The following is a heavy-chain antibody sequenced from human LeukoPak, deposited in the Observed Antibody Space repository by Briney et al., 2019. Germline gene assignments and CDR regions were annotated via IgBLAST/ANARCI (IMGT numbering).Heavy chain of an antibody. Sequence: PGGSLRLSCAASGFTFSSYGMHWVRQAPGKGLQWVSGISGSGGSTYYADSVKGRFTISRDNSKNTLYVQMNSLRAEDTAVYYCAKSRGSGLFDYWGQGTLVTVAS. CDR2: ISGSGGST. J-gene: IGHJ4*02. V-gene: IGHV3-23*01. CDR1: GFTFSSYG. D-gene: IGHD3-10*01. CDR3: AKSRGSGLFDY.